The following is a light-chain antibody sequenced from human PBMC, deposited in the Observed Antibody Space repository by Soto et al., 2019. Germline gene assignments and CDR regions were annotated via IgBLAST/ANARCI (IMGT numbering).Light chain of an antibody. J-gene: IGKJ3*01. CDR3: QQSYSTPYT. CDR1: QDISNY. V-gene: IGKV1-39*01. CDR2: TAA. Sequence: DIQMTQSPSSLSASVGDRVTITCRASQDISNYVNWYQQKVGKVPKLLIYTAASLQSGVPSRFSGSVFGTDFTLTISSLQPEDFATYYCQQSYSTPYTFGPGTKVDIK.